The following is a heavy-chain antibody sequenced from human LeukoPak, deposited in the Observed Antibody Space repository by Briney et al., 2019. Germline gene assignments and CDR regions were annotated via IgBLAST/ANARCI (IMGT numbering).Heavy chain of an antibody. CDR2: IKQDESEK. Sequence: GGSLRLSCAASGLYVGRYWMSWVRQAPGEGLEWVANIKQDESEKDYVDSVKGRFTISRDNAKNSLYLQMNSLRAEDTAVYYCARAITNYGYIFDYWGQGTLVTVSS. CDR1: GLYVGRYW. J-gene: IGHJ4*02. V-gene: IGHV3-7*01. D-gene: IGHD5-18*01. CDR3: ARAITNYGYIFDY.